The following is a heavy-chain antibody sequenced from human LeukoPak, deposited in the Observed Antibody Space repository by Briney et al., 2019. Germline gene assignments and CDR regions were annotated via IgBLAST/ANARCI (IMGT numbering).Heavy chain of an antibody. Sequence: PGGSLRLSCAASGFTFSDYYMSWIRQAPGKGLEWVSYISSSGSTIYYADSVKGRFTISRDNAKSSMYLQMNSLRAEDTAVYYCARDYPEYCSSTSCPVLYWGQGTLVTVSS. CDR1: GFTFSDYY. D-gene: IGHD2-2*01. J-gene: IGHJ4*02. CDR2: ISSSGSTI. V-gene: IGHV3-11*01. CDR3: ARDYPEYCSSTSCPVLY.